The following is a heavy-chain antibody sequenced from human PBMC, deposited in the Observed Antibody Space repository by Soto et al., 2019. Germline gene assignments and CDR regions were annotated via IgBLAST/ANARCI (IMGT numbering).Heavy chain of an antibody. CDR1: GYTFTGYY. CDR2: INPNSGGT. Sequence: ASVKVSCKASGYTFTGYYMHWVRQAPGQGLERMGWINPNSGGTNYAQKFQGWVTMTRDTSISTAYMELSRLRSDDTAVYYCAKDSAVRGQLYYYYGMDVWGRGTTVTVSS. CDR3: AKDSAVRGQLYYYYGMDV. J-gene: IGHJ6*02. V-gene: IGHV1-2*04. D-gene: IGHD3-10*01.